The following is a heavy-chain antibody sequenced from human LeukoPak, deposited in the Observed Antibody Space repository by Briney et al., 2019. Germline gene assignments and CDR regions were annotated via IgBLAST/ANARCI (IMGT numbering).Heavy chain of an antibody. Sequence: GGSLRLSCAASGFTFSSHAMHWVRQAPGKGLEWVAVISYDGSNKYYADSVKGRFTISRDNSKNTLYLQMNSLRAEDTAVYYCAKDLVAAAKPIWFDPWGQGTLVTVSS. V-gene: IGHV3-30-3*01. CDR3: AKDLVAAAKPIWFDP. CDR2: ISYDGSNK. CDR1: GFTFSSHA. D-gene: IGHD6-13*01. J-gene: IGHJ5*02.